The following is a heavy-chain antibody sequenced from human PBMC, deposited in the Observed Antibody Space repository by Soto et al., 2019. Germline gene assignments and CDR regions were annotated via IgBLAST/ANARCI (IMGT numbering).Heavy chain of an antibody. CDR3: ARLYCRGGSCYSGDAFDI. D-gene: IGHD2-15*01. CDR1: GFTFSTCS. CDR2: ITSSSTYI. J-gene: IGHJ3*02. V-gene: IGHV3-21*01. Sequence: GGSLRLSCAASGFTFSTCSMNWVRQAPGKGLEWVSSITSSSTYIYYAGSLKGRFTLSRDNAKNSLYLQMNGLRAEDTAVYYCARLYCRGGSCYSGDAFDIWGQGTMVTVSS.